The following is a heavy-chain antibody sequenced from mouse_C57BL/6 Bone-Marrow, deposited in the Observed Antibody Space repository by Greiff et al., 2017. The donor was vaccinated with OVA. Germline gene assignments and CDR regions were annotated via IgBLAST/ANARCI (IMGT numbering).Heavy chain of an antibody. D-gene: IGHD1-1*01. CDR2: ISSGGSYT. V-gene: IGHV5-6*01. J-gene: IGHJ3*01. CDR1: GFTLSSYG. CDR3: ARRMGRGSSSSGFAY. Sequence: EVQRVESGGDLVKPGGSLKLSCAASGFTLSSYGMSWVRQTPDKRLEWVATISSGGSYTYYPDSVKGRFTISRDNAKNTLYLQMSSLKSEDTAMYYCARRMGRGSSSSGFAYWGQGTLVTVSA.